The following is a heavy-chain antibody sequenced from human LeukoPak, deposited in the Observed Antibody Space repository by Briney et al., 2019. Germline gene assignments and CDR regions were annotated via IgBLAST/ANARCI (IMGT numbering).Heavy chain of an antibody. V-gene: IGHV4-28*01. CDR3: ARSYDYGDHNWFDP. CDR1: VDSISSSKW. Sequence: SGTLSLTCAVSVDSISSSKWWSWIRQQPGKGLEWIGYIYYRGSTYYNPSLKSRVIMSVDTSKNQFSLKLSSVTAADTAVYYCARSYDYGDHNWFDPWGQGAPVTVSS. CDR2: IYYRGST. J-gene: IGHJ5*02. D-gene: IGHD4-17*01.